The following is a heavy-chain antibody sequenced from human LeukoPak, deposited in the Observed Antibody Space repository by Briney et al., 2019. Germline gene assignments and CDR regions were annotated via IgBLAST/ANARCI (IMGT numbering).Heavy chain of an antibody. CDR1: GFTFSSYW. CDR3: ARDAGRYYYDSSGYQFDY. D-gene: IGHD3-22*01. V-gene: IGHV3-74*01. CDR2: INSDGSST. J-gene: IGHJ4*02. Sequence: GGSLRLSCAASGFTFSSYWMHWVRQAPGKGLVWVSRINSDGSSTSYADSVTGRFTISRDNAKNTLYLQMNSLRAKDTAVYYCARDAGRYYYDSSGYQFDYWGQGTLVTVSS.